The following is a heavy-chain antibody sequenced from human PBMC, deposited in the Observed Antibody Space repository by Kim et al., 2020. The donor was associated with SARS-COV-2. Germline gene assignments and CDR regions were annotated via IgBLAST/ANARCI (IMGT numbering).Heavy chain of an antibody. V-gene: IGHV3-21*01. D-gene: IGHD4-17*01. CDR2: ISSSSSYI. J-gene: IGHJ6*02. CDR3: ARDRNGDYGAYYGMDV. Sequence: GGSLRLSCAASGFTFSSYSMNWVRQAPGKGLEWVSSISSSSSYIYYADSVKGRFTISRDNAKNSLYLQMNSLRAEDTAVYYCARDRNGDYGAYYGMDVWGQGTTVTVSS. CDR1: GFTFSSYS.